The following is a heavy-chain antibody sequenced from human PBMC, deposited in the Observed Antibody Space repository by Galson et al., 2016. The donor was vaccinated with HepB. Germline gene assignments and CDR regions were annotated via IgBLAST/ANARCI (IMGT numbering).Heavy chain of an antibody. CDR3: ARGKGADYKDAFEL. J-gene: IGHJ3*01. CDR1: RFTFSNFW. CDR2: IRQDGGAK. D-gene: IGHD4-11*01. V-gene: IGHV3-7*01. Sequence: SLRLSCAASRFTFSNFWMSWVRQAPGSGLEWVANIRQDGGAKYYAASVKGRFTISRDNGKNSLYLQMDSLRDEDTAVYYCARGKGADYKDAFELWGQGTGVTVSS.